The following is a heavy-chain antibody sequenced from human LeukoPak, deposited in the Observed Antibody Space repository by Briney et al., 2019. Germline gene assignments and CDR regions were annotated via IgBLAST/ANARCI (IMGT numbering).Heavy chain of an antibody. Sequence: SETLSLTCTVPGGSISSTSYYWGWIRQPPGKGLEWLGSIYYSGITYYNPSLKSRVTISVDTSKNQFSLKLSSVTATDTAVYFCARVNGGSFYYLDVWGKGTTVTVSS. CDR1: GGSISSTSYY. CDR2: IYYSGIT. D-gene: IGHD1-26*01. J-gene: IGHJ6*03. CDR3: ARVNGGSFYYLDV. V-gene: IGHV4-39*01.